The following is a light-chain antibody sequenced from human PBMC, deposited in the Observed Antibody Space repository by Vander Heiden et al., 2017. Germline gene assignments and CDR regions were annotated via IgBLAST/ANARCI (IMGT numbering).Light chain of an antibody. V-gene: IGLV2-23*02. Sequence: QSALSPPAPVSGSPGQSITYSCSPTSSDVGSYNLVSWLQQHPGKAPRLMIYEVSKRPSGVSDRFSGSKSGNTASLTISGLQTKDEAEYYCCSYAGSSTYVFGTGTKVTVL. CDR2: EVS. CDR1: SSDVGSYNL. CDR3: CSYAGSSTYV. J-gene: IGLJ1*01.